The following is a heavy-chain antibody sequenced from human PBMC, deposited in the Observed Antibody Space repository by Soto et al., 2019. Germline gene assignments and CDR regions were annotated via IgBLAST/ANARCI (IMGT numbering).Heavy chain of an antibody. J-gene: IGHJ4*02. CDR1: GFTVTTTGVG. D-gene: IGHD1-26*01. Sequence: QITLKASGPTLVKPTQTLTLTCTLSGFTVTTTGVGVGWVRQPQGKALEWLALVSWDDDKRYRPSLKSRLTITKDSSTTQVVLTMTTVDPVDTATYYWASCNVAVSYQYDFRFWGQGALVTVSS. V-gene: IGHV2-5*02. CDR2: VSWDDDK. CDR3: ASCNVAVSYQYDFRF.